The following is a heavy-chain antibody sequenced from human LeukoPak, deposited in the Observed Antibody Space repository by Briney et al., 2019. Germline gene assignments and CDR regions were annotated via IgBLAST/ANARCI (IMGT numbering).Heavy chain of an antibody. D-gene: IGHD6-19*01. CDR1: GFTFSSYA. Sequence: PGGSLRLSCSASGFTFSSYAMHWVRQAPGKGLEYVSAISSNGGSTYYADSVKGRFTISRDNSKNTLYLQMSSLRAEDTAVYYCVSGGIAVAGTLDRYFQHWGPGTLVTVSS. CDR2: ISSNGGST. J-gene: IGHJ1*01. CDR3: VSGGIAVAGTLDRYFQH. V-gene: IGHV3-64D*06.